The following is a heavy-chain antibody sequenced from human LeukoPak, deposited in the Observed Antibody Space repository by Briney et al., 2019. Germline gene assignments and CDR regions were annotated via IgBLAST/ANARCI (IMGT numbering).Heavy chain of an antibody. D-gene: IGHD1-1*01. Sequence: QPGGSLRLSCVVSGFTFDDYAMNWVRQPPGKGLEWVSGITWNGDGVAYADSVKGRFTISRDNAKNSLYLQMHSVRPEDMALYYCARGSPYNTSGPYYHMDVWGKGTTVTVSS. CDR2: ITWNGDGV. CDR3: ARGSPYNTSGPYYHMDV. V-gene: IGHV3-9*03. CDR1: GFTFDDYA. J-gene: IGHJ6*03.